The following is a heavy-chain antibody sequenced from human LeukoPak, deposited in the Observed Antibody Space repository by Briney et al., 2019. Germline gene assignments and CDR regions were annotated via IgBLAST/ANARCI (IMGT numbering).Heavy chain of an antibody. CDR1: GFTFSSYG. D-gene: IGHD2-2*01. CDR3: AKIPYIVVVPAADNWFDP. Sequence: PGGSLRLSCAASGFTFSSYGMHWVRQAPGKGLEWVSAISGSGGSTYYADSVKGRFTISRDNSKNTLYLQMNSLRAEDTAVYYCAKIPYIVVVPAADNWFDPWGQGTLVTVSS. CDR2: ISGSGGST. J-gene: IGHJ5*02. V-gene: IGHV3-23*01.